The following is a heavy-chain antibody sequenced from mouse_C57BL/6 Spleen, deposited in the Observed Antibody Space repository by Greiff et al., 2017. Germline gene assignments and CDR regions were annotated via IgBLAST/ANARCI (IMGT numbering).Heavy chain of an antibody. J-gene: IGHJ1*03. CDR3: ARLYYYGSSYRYFDV. CDR2: IDPSDSET. D-gene: IGHD1-1*01. V-gene: IGHV1-52*01. CDR1: GYTFTSYW. Sequence: QVQLQQSGAELVRPGSSVKLSCKASGYTFTSYWMHWVKQRPIQGLEWIGNIDPSDSETHYTQKFKDKATLTVDKSSSTAYMQLSSLTSEDSAVDDCARLYYYGSSYRYFDVWGTGTTVTVSA.